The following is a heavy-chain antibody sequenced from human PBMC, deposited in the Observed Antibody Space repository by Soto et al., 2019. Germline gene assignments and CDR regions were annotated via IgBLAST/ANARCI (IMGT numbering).Heavy chain of an antibody. D-gene: IGHD3-22*01. V-gene: IGHV3-30-3*01. J-gene: IGHJ5*02. CDR1: GFTFSSYA. CDR2: ISYDGSNK. Sequence: PGGSLRLSCAASGFTFSSYAMHWVRQAPGKGLEWVAVISYDGSNKYYADSVKGRFTISRDNSKNTLYLQMNSLRAEDTAVYYCARIPPAPIKRAYYDSSGYSDDWLDPWGQGTLVTVSS. CDR3: ARIPPAPIKRAYYDSSGYSDDWLDP.